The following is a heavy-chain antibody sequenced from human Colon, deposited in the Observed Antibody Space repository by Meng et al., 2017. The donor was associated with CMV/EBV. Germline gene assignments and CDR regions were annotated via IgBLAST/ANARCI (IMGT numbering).Heavy chain of an antibody. V-gene: IGHV3-21*01. CDR1: GFTFSNFT. CDR2: ISKSVSDT. CDR3: ARDSNRLGRNYYYGLDV. Sequence: GGSLRLSCAASGFTFSNFTMSWVRQAPGKGLEWVSSISKSVSDTYYADSVKGRFTISRDNAKNSLYLQMTSLRAEDAAVYYCARDSNRLGRNYYYGLDVWGQGTTVTVSS. J-gene: IGHJ6*02. D-gene: IGHD2/OR15-2a*01.